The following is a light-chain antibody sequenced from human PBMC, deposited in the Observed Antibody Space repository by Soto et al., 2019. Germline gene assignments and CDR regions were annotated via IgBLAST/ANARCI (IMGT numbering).Light chain of an antibody. CDR2: EGN. CDR3: WSYAGRRTFEV. CDR1: SSDVGSYNL. J-gene: IGLJ2*01. Sequence: QSALTQPASVSGSPGQSITISCTGSSSDVGSYNLVSWYQQYPGNAPKLMIFEGNKRPSGVSNRFSASKSGNTASLTISGLQAEDEADYYCWSYAGRRTFEVFGGGTKVTVL. V-gene: IGLV2-23*03.